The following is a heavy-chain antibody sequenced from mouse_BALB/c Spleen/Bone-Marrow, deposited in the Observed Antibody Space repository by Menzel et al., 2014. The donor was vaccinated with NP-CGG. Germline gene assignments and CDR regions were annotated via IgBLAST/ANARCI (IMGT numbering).Heavy chain of an antibody. CDR3: ARPTTVVATGGSFDY. Sequence: EVMLVESGGDLVKPGGSLKLSCAASGFTFSSYGMFWVRQTPDKRLEWVATLSSGTYYPDSVKGRFTISRDNAKNTLYLQMSSLKSEDTAMYYCARPTTVVATGGSFDYWGQGTTLTVSS. V-gene: IGHV5-6*02. CDR1: GFTFSSYG. CDR2: LSSGT. D-gene: IGHD1-1*01. J-gene: IGHJ2*01.